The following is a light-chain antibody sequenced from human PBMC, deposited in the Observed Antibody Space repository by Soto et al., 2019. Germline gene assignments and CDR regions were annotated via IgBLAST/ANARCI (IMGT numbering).Light chain of an antibody. CDR2: GAY. Sequence: IVLTQAPGTLSLSPGERSRLSWRASQSVSNNYLAWYKQKPGQATRLLIYGAYNRATGIPDRFSGSGSGNDFPTTISRLPTDDFEVYYCQRYGSPPRTFGQGTQVEIK. CDR3: QRYGSPPRT. CDR1: QSVSNNY. V-gene: IGKV3-20*01. J-gene: IGKJ1*01.